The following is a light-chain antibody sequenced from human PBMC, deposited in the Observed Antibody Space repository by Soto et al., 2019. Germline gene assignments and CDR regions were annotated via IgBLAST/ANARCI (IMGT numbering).Light chain of an antibody. J-gene: IGLJ1*01. CDR2: LVS. CDR1: TSDIGDYNY. CDR3: TSWGI. V-gene: IGLV2-14*01. Sequence: QSALTQPASVSGSPGQSITISCTGTTSDIGDYNYVSWYQHLPDKVPKLIISLVSNRPSGVSNRFSGSKSGNTASLTISGLQAEDEGEYYGTSWGIFGPGTKLTVL.